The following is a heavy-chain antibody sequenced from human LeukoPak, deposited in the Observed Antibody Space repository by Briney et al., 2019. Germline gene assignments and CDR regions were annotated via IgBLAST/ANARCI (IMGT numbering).Heavy chain of an antibody. CDR3: AKDDLMETVSTDLNWFDH. CDR2: ISSDTGRT. J-gene: IGHJ5*02. V-gene: IGHV3-23*01. Sequence: PGGSLRLSCAATGFTFFNYAINWVRQAPGRGLEWVSTISSDTGRTHYAASVKGRFTISRDNSKNTVHLQMSSLNAGDTAIYYCAKDDLMETVSTDLNWFDHWGQGTRVTVSS. D-gene: IGHD4-11*01. CDR1: GFTFFNYA.